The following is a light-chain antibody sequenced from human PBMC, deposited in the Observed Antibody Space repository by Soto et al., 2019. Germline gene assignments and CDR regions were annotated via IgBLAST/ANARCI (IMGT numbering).Light chain of an antibody. CDR1: SSDVGSYNL. Sequence: QSVLTQPASVSGSPGQSITISCPGTSSDVGSYNLVSWYQQHPGKAPKLMIYEGSKRPSGVSNRFSGSKSGNTASLTISGLQAEDEADYYCCSYAGSSTVVFGGGTKVTVL. CDR2: EGS. CDR3: CSYAGSSTVV. V-gene: IGLV2-23*01. J-gene: IGLJ2*01.